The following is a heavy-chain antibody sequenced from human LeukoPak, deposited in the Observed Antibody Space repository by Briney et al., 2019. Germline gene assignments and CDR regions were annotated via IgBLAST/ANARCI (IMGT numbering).Heavy chain of an antibody. CDR1: GFTFSSYA. CDR2: ISVSGGST. Sequence: GGSLRLSCAASGFTFSSYAMSWVRQAPGKGLEWVSTISVSGGSTYYADSVKGRFTISRDNSKNTLYPQMNSLRAEDTAVYYCAKDQRSGLRPSWGQGTLVTVSS. CDR3: AKDQRSGLRPS. V-gene: IGHV3-23*01. D-gene: IGHD5-12*01. J-gene: IGHJ5*02.